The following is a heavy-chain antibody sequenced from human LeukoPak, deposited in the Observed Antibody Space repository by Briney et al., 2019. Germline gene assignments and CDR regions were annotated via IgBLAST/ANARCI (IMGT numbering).Heavy chain of an antibody. Sequence: PGGSLRLSCAASGFTFSSYGMSWVRQAPGKGLEWVSAISGSGGSTYYADSVKGRFTISRDNAKNSLYLQMNSLRAEDTAVYYCARGGYYLGWFDPWGQGTLVTVSS. CDR1: GFTFSSYG. V-gene: IGHV3-23*01. CDR3: ARGGYYLGWFDP. D-gene: IGHD3-16*01. J-gene: IGHJ5*02. CDR2: ISGSGGST.